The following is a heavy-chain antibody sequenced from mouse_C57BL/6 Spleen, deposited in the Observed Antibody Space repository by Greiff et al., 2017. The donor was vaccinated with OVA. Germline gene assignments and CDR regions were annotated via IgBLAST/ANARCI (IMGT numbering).Heavy chain of an antibody. V-gene: IGHV1-64*01. CDR1: GYTFTSYW. D-gene: IGHD1-1*01. CDR3: ARGSYYGSSYDWYFDV. CDR2: IHPNSGST. Sequence: VQLQQPGAELVKPGASVKLSCKASGYTFTSYWMHWVKQRPGQGLEWIGMIHPNSGSTNHNEKFKSKATLPVDKSSSTAYMQLSSLTSEDSAVYYCARGSYYGSSYDWYFDVWGTGTTVTVSS. J-gene: IGHJ1*03.